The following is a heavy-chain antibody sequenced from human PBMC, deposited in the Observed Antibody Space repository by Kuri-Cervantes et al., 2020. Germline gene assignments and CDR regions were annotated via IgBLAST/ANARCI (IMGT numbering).Heavy chain of an antibody. Sequence: ESLKISCAVYGGSFSGYYWSWIRQPPGKGLEWIGEINRSGNTNYNPSLKSRVTISVDTSKIQISLKLSPVTAADTAVYYCARWGYGSGSHRGYDPWGHGILVTVSS. CDR3: ARWGYGSGSHRGYDP. J-gene: IGHJ5*02. CDR2: INRSGNT. D-gene: IGHD3-10*01. V-gene: IGHV4-34*01. CDR1: GGSFSGYY.